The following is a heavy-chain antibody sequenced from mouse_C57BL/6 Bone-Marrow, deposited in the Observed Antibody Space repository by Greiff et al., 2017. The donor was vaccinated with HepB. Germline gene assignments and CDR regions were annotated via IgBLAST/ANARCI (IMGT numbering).Heavy chain of an antibody. D-gene: IGHD1-1*01. CDR1: GFTFSSYA. Sequence: EVQRVESGGGLVKPGGSLKLSCAASGFTFSSYAMSWVRQTPEKRLEWVATISDGGSYTYYPDNVKGRFTISRDNAKNNLYLQMSHLKSEDTAMYYCARRLLRRYFDVWGTGTTVTVSS. V-gene: IGHV5-4*01. CDR2: ISDGGSYT. CDR3: ARRLLRRYFDV. J-gene: IGHJ1*03.